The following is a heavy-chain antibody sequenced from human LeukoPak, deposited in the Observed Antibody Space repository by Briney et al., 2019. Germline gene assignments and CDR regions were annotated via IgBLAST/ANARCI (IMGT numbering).Heavy chain of an antibody. Sequence: ASVKVSCKVSGHTLTELSMHWARQAPGKGLEWMGGFDPEDGETFYAKKFRGRVTMTEDTSTHTAYMELSSLRSEDTAVYYCATHLVAATGWFDPWGQGTLVTVSS. CDR3: ATHLVAATGWFDP. V-gene: IGHV1-24*01. D-gene: IGHD2-15*01. CDR1: GHTLTELS. CDR2: FDPEDGET. J-gene: IGHJ5*02.